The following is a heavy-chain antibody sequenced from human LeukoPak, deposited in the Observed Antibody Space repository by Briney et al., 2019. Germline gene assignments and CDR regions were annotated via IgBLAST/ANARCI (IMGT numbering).Heavy chain of an antibody. J-gene: IGHJ4*02. Sequence: GGSLGLSCAASGFTFSTYAMHWVRQAPGKGLEWVAVMSHDGRNKFYADSVKGRFTISRDNSKNTLYLQMSSLGAEDTAVFYCARDSNWNQPDYWGQGTLVTVSS. V-gene: IGHV3-30*04. CDR2: MSHDGRNK. CDR1: GFTFSTYA. D-gene: IGHD1-20*01. CDR3: ARDSNWNQPDY.